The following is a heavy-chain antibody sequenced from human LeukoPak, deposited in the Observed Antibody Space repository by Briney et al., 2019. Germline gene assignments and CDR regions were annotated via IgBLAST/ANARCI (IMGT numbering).Heavy chain of an antibody. CDR1: GGSISSSSYY. CDR3: ARDGYNDYYYYYMDV. Sequence: SETLSLTCTVSGGSISSSSYYWGWIRQPPGKGLEWIGSIYYSGSTYYNPSLKSRVTISVDTSKNQFSLKLSSVTAADTAVYYCARDGYNDYYYYYMDVWGKGTTATVSS. D-gene: IGHD5-24*01. J-gene: IGHJ6*03. CDR2: IYYSGST. V-gene: IGHV4-39*07.